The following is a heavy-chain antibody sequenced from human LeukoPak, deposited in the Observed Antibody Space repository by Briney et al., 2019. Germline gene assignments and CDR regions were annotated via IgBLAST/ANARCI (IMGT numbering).Heavy chain of an antibody. V-gene: IGHV3-30*18. J-gene: IGHJ5*02. D-gene: IGHD4-17*01. CDR1: GFTFSSYG. CDR2: ISYDGSNK. Sequence: GGSLRLSRAASGFTFSSYGMHWVRQAPGKGLEWVAVISYDGSNKYYADSVKGRFTISRDNSKNTLYLQMNSLRAEDTAVYYCAKPHDYGDFNWFDPWGQGTLVTVSS. CDR3: AKPHDYGDFNWFDP.